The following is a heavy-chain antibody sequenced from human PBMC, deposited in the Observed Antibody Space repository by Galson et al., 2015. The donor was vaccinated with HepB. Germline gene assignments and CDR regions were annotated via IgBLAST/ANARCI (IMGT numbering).Heavy chain of an antibody. Sequence: ISGDSVSSNSAAWNWIRQSPSRRLEWLGRTYYRSKWYNDYAVSVKSRIAINPDTSKNQFSLQLNSVTPEDTAVYYCARDRGLLWFGELFWFDPWGQGTLVTVSS. CDR1: GDSVSSNSAA. CDR3: ARDRGLLWFGELFWFDP. CDR2: TYYRSKWYN. D-gene: IGHD3-10*01. V-gene: IGHV6-1*01. J-gene: IGHJ5*02.